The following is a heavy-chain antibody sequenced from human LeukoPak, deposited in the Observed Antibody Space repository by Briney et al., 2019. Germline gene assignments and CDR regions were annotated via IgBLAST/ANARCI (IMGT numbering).Heavy chain of an antibody. V-gene: IGHV3-23*01. CDR1: GFTFSTSA. CDR3: AKDRPWFDP. Sequence: GGSLRLSCVGSGFTFSTSAMSWVRQAPGKGLEWVSAIGGNGATYYAGSVKGRFTISRDISRSALYLQMNSLRAEDTAVYYCAKDRPWFDPWGQGTLVTVSS. CDR2: IGGNGAT. J-gene: IGHJ5*02.